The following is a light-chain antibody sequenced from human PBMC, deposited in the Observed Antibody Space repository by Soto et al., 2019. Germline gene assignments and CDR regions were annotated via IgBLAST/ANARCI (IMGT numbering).Light chain of an antibody. J-gene: IGLJ1*01. CDR1: TSNIGNYP. CDR2: SDD. CDR3: AVWDDSLHAYV. Sequence: QSVLTQPPSVSEAPRQRVTISCSGSTSNIGNYPVNWYQQLPGKAPKLLIYSDDLLPSGVSDRFSGSKSGTSASLAISGLQSEDEANFYCAVWDDSLHAYVFGSGTKLTVL. V-gene: IGLV1-36*01.